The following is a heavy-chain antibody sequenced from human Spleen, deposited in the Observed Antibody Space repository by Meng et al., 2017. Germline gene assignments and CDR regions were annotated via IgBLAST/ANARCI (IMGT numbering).Heavy chain of an antibody. V-gene: IGHV4-34*01. D-gene: IGHD5-24*01. CDR2: INHSGST. CDR3: GRGPATMTHDFDY. CDR1: GGSFNYFN. J-gene: IGHJ4*02. Sequence: VAQQRGGRGPLQASETLSLTCVCFGGSFNYFNWSWLRPPQGQGLESMGEINHSGSTNYNPSQDRRATITVDTTQTILPLMLSFVTDADSAVYYCGRGPATMTHDFDYWGQGTLVTVSS.